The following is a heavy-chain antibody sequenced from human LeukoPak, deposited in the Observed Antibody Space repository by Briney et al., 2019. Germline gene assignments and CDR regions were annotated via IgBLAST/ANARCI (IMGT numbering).Heavy chain of an antibody. Sequence: GGSLRLSCAASGFTFSSYAMHWVRQAPGKGLEWVAVXXXDGSNKYSPXXXXXXFTISRDNSKNTLYLQMNSLRAEDTAVYYXXXXXXXXSXSXXEXWFDPWGQGTLVTVSS. J-gene: IGHJ5*02. V-gene: IGHV3-30-3*01. CDR1: GFTFSSYA. CDR3: XXXXXXXSXSXXEXWFDP. CDR2: XXXDGSNK. D-gene: IGHD6-13*01.